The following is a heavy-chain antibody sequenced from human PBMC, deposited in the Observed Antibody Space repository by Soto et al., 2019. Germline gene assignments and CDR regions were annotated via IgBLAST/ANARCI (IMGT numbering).Heavy chain of an antibody. J-gene: IGHJ4*02. Sequence: QVQLQESGPGLVKPSETLSLTCTVYGGSISSYYWSWIRQPPGKGLEWIGYIYYSGSTNYNPSLKSRVTISVATSKNLVSLKLGSVTAADTAVYYCARGYGRAFDYWGQGTLVTVSS. CDR1: GGSISSYY. D-gene: IGHD1-1*01. CDR2: IYYSGST. V-gene: IGHV4-59*08. CDR3: ARGYGRAFDY.